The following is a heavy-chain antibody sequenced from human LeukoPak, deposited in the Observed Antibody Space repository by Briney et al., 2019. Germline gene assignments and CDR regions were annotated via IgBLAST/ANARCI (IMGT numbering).Heavy chain of an antibody. CDR1: GFTFDDYA. V-gene: IGHV3-9*01. CDR3: AKGKSSAYLHDAFDI. CDR2: ISWNSGSI. D-gene: IGHD6-19*01. Sequence: GGSLRLSCAASGFTFDDYAMHWVRQAPGKGLEWVSGISWNSGSIGYADSVKGRLTISRDNAKNSLYLQMNSLRAEDTALYYCAKGKSSAYLHDAFDIWGQGTMVTVSS. J-gene: IGHJ3*02.